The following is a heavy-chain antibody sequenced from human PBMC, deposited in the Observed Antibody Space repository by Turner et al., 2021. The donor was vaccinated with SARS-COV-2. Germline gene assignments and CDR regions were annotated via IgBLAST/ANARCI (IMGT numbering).Heavy chain of an antibody. CDR2: VSYDGSNK. CDR3: ARTKGGNYLDAFDI. Sequence: QVQLVESGGGVVKPGRSLRLSCAASEFTFSIYAMHWVRQAPGKGLEWVAVVSYDGSNKYYADSVRGRFTISRDNSKNTLYLQMNSLRAEDTAVYYCARTKGGNYLDAFDIWGQGTMVTVSS. CDR1: EFTFSIYA. V-gene: IGHV3-30*04. D-gene: IGHD1-26*01. J-gene: IGHJ3*02.